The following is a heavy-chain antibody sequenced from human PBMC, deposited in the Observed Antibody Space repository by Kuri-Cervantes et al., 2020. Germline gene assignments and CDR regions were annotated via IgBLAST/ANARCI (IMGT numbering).Heavy chain of an antibody. Sequence: GGSLRLCCAASGFTFSSYGMHWVRQAPGEGLECVAVIWYDGSNKYYADSVKGRFTVSRDNSKNMLYLAMNSLRAEDTAIYYCARVRDRLLDHWGQGTLVTVSS. CDR3: ARVRDRLLDH. J-gene: IGHJ4*02. CDR1: GFTFSSYG. V-gene: IGHV3-33*01. D-gene: IGHD5-24*01. CDR2: IWYDGSNK.